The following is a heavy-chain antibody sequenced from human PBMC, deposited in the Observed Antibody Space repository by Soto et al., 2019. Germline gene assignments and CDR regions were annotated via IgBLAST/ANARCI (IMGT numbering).Heavy chain of an antibody. J-gene: IGHJ6*02. Sequence: GESLKISCKGSGYRFSSYWIAWVRQMPGKGLEWMGIIYPGDSDTRYSPSFQGQVTMSVDKSNSTAYLHWSSLKASDTAMYYCARQGSNGAYYYYRMDVWAQGTTVPVSS. CDR2: IYPGDSDT. V-gene: IGHV5-51*01. CDR3: ARQGSNGAYYYYRMDV. CDR1: GYRFSSYW. D-gene: IGHD2-8*01.